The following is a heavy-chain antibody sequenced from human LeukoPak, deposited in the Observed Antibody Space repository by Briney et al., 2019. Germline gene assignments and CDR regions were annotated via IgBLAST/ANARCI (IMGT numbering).Heavy chain of an antibody. J-gene: IGHJ3*02. D-gene: IGHD2-2*01. V-gene: IGHV4-59*01. Sequence: PSETLSLTCTVSGGSISSYYWSWIRQPPGKGLEWIGYIYYSGSTNYNPSLKSRVTISVDTSKNQFSLKLSSVTAADTAVYYCARDPPYCSSTSCSYRGAFDIWGQGTMVTVSS. CDR1: GGSISSYY. CDR2: IYYSGST. CDR3: ARDPPYCSSTSCSYRGAFDI.